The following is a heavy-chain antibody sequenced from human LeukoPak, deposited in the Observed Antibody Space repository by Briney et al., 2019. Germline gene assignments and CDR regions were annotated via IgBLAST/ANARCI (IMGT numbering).Heavy chain of an antibody. CDR1: GDTVTGFS. CDR3: ATGYTYDYSLY. D-gene: IGHD5-18*01. V-gene: IGHV1-24*01. Sequence: ASVKVSCKVSGDTVTGFSIHWVRQAPGYGLEWMGGFDPEDGARIFAQKFQGRVTMTEDTSTDIAYMDLSSLRSEDTAVYYCATGYTYDYSLYWGQGTLVTVSS. J-gene: IGHJ4*02. CDR2: FDPEDGAR.